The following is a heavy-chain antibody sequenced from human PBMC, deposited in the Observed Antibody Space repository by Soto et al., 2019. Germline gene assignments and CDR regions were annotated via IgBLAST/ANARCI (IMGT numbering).Heavy chain of an antibody. CDR1: GFTFSSYA. Sequence: GGSLRLSCAASGFTFSSYAMHWVRQAPGKGLEYVSAISSNGGSTYYANSVKGRFTISRDNSKNTLYLQMGSLRAEDMAVYYCARTNSRSSWPKYAFDIWGRGTMVTVSS. D-gene: IGHD6-13*01. CDR2: ISSNGGST. J-gene: IGHJ3*02. CDR3: ARTNSRSSWPKYAFDI. V-gene: IGHV3-64*01.